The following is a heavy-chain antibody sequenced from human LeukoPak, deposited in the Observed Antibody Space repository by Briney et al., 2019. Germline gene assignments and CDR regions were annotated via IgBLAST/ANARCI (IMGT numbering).Heavy chain of an antibody. D-gene: IGHD6-19*01. CDR2: IYPGDSDT. Sequence: AESLKISSKGSGYSFTSYCIGWVRQMPGKGLEWMGIIYPGDSDTRYSPSFQGQVTISSDKYISTAYLEWSSLMGSDTAMYYCARSSSGWYVHYFYYWGEGTLLTVSS. CDR3: ARSSSGWYVHYFYY. CDR1: GYSFTSYC. V-gene: IGHV5-51*01. J-gene: IGHJ4*02.